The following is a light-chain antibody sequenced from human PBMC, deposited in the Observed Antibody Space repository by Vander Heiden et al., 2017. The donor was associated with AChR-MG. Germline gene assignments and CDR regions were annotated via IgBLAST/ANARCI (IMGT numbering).Light chain of an antibody. CDR1: QSVSSN. CDR3: QQYNNWPPWT. J-gene: IGKJ1*01. V-gene: IGKV3-15*01. CDR2: GAS. Sequence: EIVMTQSPATLSVSPGERATHSCRASQSVSSNLAWYQQKPGQAPRLLIYGASTSATGIPAMFSGSGSGTEFTLTISSLQSEDFAVYYCQQYNNWPPWTFGQGTKVEIK.